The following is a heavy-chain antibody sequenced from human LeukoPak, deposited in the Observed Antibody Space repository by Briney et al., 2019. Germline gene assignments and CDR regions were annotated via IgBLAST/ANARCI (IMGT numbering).Heavy chain of an antibody. CDR1: GYSISSGYY. CDR2: IYHSGST. CDR3: ARQGIGGYYDFWSFDY. V-gene: IGHV4-38-2*01. Sequence: SETLSLTCAVSGYSISSGYYWGWIRQPPGKGREWIGSIYHSGSTYYNPSLKSRVTISVDTSKNQFSLKLSSVTAADTAVYYCARQGIGGYYDFWSFDYWGQGTLVTVSS. D-gene: IGHD3-3*01. J-gene: IGHJ4*02.